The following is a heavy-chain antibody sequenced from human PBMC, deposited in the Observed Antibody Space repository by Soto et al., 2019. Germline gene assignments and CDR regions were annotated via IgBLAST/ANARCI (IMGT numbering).Heavy chain of an antibody. J-gene: IGHJ5*02. Sequence: ASVKVSCKASGYTFFTYDISWVRQAPGQGLEWMGWISTYSGDTKYAQKFQGRVTMTTDTSTTTAYLELRSLRSDDTAVYYCARHHGPATSENWFDPWGQANLVTVSS. CDR3: ARHHGPATSENWFDP. D-gene: IGHD4-17*01. V-gene: IGHV1-18*01. CDR2: ISTYSGDT. CDR1: GYTFFTYD.